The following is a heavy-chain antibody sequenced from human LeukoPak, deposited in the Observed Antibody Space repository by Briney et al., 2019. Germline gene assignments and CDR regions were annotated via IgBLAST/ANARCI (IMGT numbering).Heavy chain of an antibody. J-gene: IGHJ4*02. CDR2: INSDGSNT. D-gene: IGHD2/OR15-2a*01. Sequence: GGSLRLSCAASGFTFSSYWMHWVRQAPGKGLVWVSRINSDGSNTTYADSVKGRFTISRDNAKNTLYLQMNSLRAEDTAVYYCTRGIEAFDYWGQGTLVTVSS. V-gene: IGHV3-74*01. CDR3: TRGIEAFDY. CDR1: GFTFSSYW.